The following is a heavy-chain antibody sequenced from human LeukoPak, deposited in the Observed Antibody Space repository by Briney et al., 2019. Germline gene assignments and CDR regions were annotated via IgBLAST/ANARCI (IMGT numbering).Heavy chain of an antibody. Sequence: SETLSLTCTVSGGSISSGSYYWSWIRQPAGQGLEWIGRIYTSGSTNYNPSLKSRVTISVETSKNQFSLKVSSVTAADTAGYYCARATLPYYYYYMDVWGKGTTVTVSS. CDR1: GGSISSGSYY. V-gene: IGHV4-61*02. CDR2: IYTSGST. D-gene: IGHD1-26*01. J-gene: IGHJ6*03. CDR3: ARATLPYYYYYMDV.